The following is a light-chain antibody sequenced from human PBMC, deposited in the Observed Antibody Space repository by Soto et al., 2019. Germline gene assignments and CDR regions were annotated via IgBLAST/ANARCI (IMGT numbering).Light chain of an antibody. V-gene: IGKV1-17*01. CDR3: QQYGSSPWT. CDR2: AAS. Sequence: RISQSASALSASVGDRVTITCRASQGIRNDLGWYQQKPGKAPKLLIYAASNRATATPGRFSGSGSGTDFTLTISRLEPEDEAFYYCQQYGSSPWTFGQGT. CDR1: QGIRND. J-gene: IGKJ1*01.